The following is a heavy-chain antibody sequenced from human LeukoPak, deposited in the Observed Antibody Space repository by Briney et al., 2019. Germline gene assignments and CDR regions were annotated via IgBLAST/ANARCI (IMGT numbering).Heavy chain of an antibody. D-gene: IGHD1-14*01. CDR1: GGSISSSSYY. J-gene: IGHJ5*02. CDR2: IYYSGST. V-gene: IGHV4-39*07. CDR3: ARGANRQPKYHRWFDP. Sequence: SETLSLTCTVSGGSISSSSYYWGWIRQPPGTGLEWIGSIYYSGSTYYNPSLKSRVTISVDTSKNQFSLKLSSVTAADTAVYYCARGANRQPKYHRWFDPWGQGTLVTVSS.